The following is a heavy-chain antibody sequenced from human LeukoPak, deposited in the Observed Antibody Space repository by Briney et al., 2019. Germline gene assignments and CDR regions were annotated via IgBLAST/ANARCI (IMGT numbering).Heavy chain of an antibody. CDR1: GFTFSSYW. D-gene: IGHD5-12*01. CDR2: INSDGRST. CDR3: TKAGVGTSFLSDY. J-gene: IGHJ4*02. Sequence: PGGSLRLSCAASGFTFSSYWMHWVRRAPGKGLLWVSRINSDGRSTSYADSVKGRFTISRDNAKTTLYLPLSSQRPVDMAVYFCTKAGVGTSFLSDYWGQGTLVTVSS. V-gene: IGHV3-74*01.